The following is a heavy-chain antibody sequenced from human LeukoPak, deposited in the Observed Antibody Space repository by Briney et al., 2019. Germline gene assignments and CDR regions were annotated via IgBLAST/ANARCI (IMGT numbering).Heavy chain of an antibody. V-gene: IGHV4-38-2*01. Sequence: SETLSLICAVSGYSISSDYYWGWIRQPPGQGLEWIGTIYHSGTTYYNPSLKSRVTISLDTSKNQFSLILSSVTAADTAVYYCARQRSIGTGNYYTGYWGQGTLVTVSS. D-gene: IGHD3-10*01. CDR1: GYSISSDYY. J-gene: IGHJ4*02. CDR2: IYHSGTT. CDR3: ARQRSIGTGNYYTGY.